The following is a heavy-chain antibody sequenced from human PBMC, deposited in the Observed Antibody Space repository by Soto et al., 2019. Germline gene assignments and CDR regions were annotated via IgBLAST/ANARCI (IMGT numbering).Heavy chain of an antibody. Sequence: EVQLLESGGDLAQPGGSLRLICAASGFTFSNYAMTWVRQSPGTGLEWVSTITSAGSTFYGDTVKGRFTISRDNSKSTLYLQMTSLGAEDTAVYYCAKTDKFHSQSSGWANRFDSWGQGTLVTVSS. J-gene: IGHJ4*02. CDR3: AKTDKFHSQSSGWANRFDS. CDR1: GFTFSNYA. V-gene: IGHV3-23*01. D-gene: IGHD6-19*01. CDR2: ITSAGST.